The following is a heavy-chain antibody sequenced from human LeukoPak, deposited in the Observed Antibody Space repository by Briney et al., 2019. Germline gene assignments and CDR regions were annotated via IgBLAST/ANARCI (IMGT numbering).Heavy chain of an antibody. J-gene: IGHJ3*02. V-gene: IGHV3-33*06. CDR1: GFTFSSYG. D-gene: IGHD2-2*02. CDR2: IWYDGSNK. CDR3: TKDRGPAAIGAFDI. Sequence: GGSLRLSCAASGFTFSSYGMHWVRQAPGQGLEWVAVIWYDGSNKYCADSVKGRFTISRDNSKNTLYLEMNSLRAEDTAVYSCTKDRGPAAIGAFDIWGQGTMVTVSS.